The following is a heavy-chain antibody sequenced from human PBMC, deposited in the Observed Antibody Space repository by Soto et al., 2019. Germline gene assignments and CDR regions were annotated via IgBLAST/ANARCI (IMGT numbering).Heavy chain of an antibody. CDR1: GFTFNNYA. CDR2: ISGSSGST. J-gene: IGHJ3*01. V-gene: IGHV3-23*01. CDR3: AKSLTPTVIELASHVFDV. Sequence: EVQLLESGGGLVQPGGSLRLSCAASGFTFNNYAMTWVRQAPGKGMEWVSGISGSSGSTNYADSVKGRFTISRDNSNYTLYLQTNSLRAEDTAVYYCAKSLTPTVIELASHVFDVWGQGTMVTVSS. D-gene: IGHD6-13*01.